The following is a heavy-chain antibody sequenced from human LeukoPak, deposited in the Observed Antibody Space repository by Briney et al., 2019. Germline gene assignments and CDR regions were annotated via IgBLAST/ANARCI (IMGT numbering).Heavy chain of an antibody. Sequence: PGGSLRLSCAASGFTFSGSAMHWVRQASGKGLEWVGRIRSKANSYATAYAASVKGRFTISRDDSKNTAYLQMNSLKTEDTAVYYCTRREVRGVIIMKLADYWGQGTLVTVSS. D-gene: IGHD3-10*01. CDR1: GFTFSGSA. V-gene: IGHV3-73*01. CDR3: TRREVRGVIIMKLADY. CDR2: IRSKANSYAT. J-gene: IGHJ4*02.